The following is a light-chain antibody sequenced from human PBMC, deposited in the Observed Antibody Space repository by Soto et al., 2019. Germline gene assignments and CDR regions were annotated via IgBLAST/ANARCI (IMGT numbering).Light chain of an antibody. Sequence: DIQMTQSPSTLSASVGDRVTITCRASQSISSWLAWYQQKPGKAPKLLIYDASSLASGVPSRFSGSGSGTEFTLTISSLQPDDFATDYCQQYNSYSWTFGQGTKVEIK. CDR1: QSISSW. J-gene: IGKJ1*01. V-gene: IGKV1-5*01. CDR2: DAS. CDR3: QQYNSYSWT.